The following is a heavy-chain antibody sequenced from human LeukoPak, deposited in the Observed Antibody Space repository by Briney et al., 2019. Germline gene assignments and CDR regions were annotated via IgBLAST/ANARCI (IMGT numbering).Heavy chain of an antibody. D-gene: IGHD3-10*01. CDR1: GFTFDDYA. CDR3: AKAREYGSGIDALDI. Sequence: PGGSLRLSCAASGFTFDDYAMHWVRQAPGKGLEWVSGISWNSGSIGYADSVKGRFTISRDNAKNSLYLQMNSLRAEDTALYYCAKAREYGSGIDALDIWGQGTMVTVSS. J-gene: IGHJ3*02. CDR2: ISWNSGSI. V-gene: IGHV3-9*01.